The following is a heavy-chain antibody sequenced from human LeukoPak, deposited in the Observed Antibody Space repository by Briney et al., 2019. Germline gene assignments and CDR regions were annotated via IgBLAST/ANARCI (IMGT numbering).Heavy chain of an antibody. V-gene: IGHV3-15*01. CDR1: GFTFINAW. J-gene: IGHJ3*02. Sequence: GGSLRLSCSASGFTFINAWMTWVRQAPGKGLEWVGRIKSNTDGGTTDYAAPVKGRFTISRDDSKNTLNLQMNSQTTEDTAVYYCTTVKEANDAFDIWGQGTMVTVSS. CDR3: TTVKEANDAFDI. CDR2: IKSNTDGGTT.